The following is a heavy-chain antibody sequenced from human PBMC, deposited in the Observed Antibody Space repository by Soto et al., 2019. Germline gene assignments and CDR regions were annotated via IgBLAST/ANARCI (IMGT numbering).Heavy chain of an antibody. D-gene: IGHD4-17*01. CDR2: IKSKTDGGTT. Sequence: EVQLVESGGGLVKPGASLRLSCAASGFTFSTAWMSWVRQAPGKGLEWVGRIKSKTDGGTTDCAAPVKGRFSISRDDSKDTLYLQMDRLKVEDTAVYYCTEGTRFWGQGTLVTVSS. CDR1: GFTFSTAW. J-gene: IGHJ4*02. V-gene: IGHV3-15*01. CDR3: TEGTRF.